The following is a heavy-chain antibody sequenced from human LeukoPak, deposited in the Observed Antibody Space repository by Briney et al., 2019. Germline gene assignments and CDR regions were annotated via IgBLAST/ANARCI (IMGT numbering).Heavy chain of an antibody. D-gene: IGHD6-6*01. J-gene: IGHJ4*02. Sequence: GGSLGLSCAASGFTFDDYAMHWVRQAPGKGLEWVSLISWDGGSTYYADSVKGRFTISRDNSKNSLYLQMNSLRAEDTALYYCAKDSTRGSSWDFDYWGQGTLVTVSS. V-gene: IGHV3-43D*03. CDR2: ISWDGGST. CDR1: GFTFDDYA. CDR3: AKDSTRGSSWDFDY.